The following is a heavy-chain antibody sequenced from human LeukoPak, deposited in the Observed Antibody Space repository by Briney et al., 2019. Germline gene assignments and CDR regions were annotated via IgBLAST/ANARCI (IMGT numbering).Heavy chain of an antibody. Sequence: GESLKISCKISGYTLTNNWIGWVRQVPGKVLEWMGIIYPGDSDTRYSPSFQGQVTISADKSISTAYLQWSSLKASDTAMYYCARQRDSSGLFDYWGQGTLVTVSS. D-gene: IGHD6-19*01. CDR3: ARQRDSSGLFDY. CDR2: IYPGDSDT. V-gene: IGHV5-51*01. J-gene: IGHJ4*02. CDR1: GYTLTNNW.